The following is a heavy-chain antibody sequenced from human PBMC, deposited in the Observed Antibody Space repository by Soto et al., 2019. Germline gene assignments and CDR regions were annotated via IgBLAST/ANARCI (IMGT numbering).Heavy chain of an antibody. V-gene: IGHV4-30-4*01. Sequence: PSETLSLTCTVSGGSISSGDYYWSWIRQPPGKGLEWIGYIYYSGSTYYNPSLKSRVTISVDTSKNQFSLKLSSVTAADTAVYYCARGGTAMVLGYYYYGMDVWGQGTTVTVSS. CDR2: IYYSGST. D-gene: IGHD5-18*01. J-gene: IGHJ6*02. CDR3: ARGGTAMVLGYYYYGMDV. CDR1: GGSISSGDYY.